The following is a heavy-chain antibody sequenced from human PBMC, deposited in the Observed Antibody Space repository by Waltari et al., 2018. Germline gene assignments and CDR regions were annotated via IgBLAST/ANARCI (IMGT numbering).Heavy chain of an antibody. CDR1: GFPFSRYW. V-gene: IGHV3-74*01. J-gene: IGHJ6*02. Sequence: EEQLVESGGGLAQPGEYLRLSCAASGFPFSRYWTAWVRQATGKGLVWVSRISSDGSSTTYADSVKGRVTISRDNAKNTLYVQMNRLRAEDTAVYYCARVATKTYSSPVPGRPYYYGMDVWGQGTTVTVSS. CDR3: ARVATKTYSSPVPGRPYYYGMDV. CDR2: ISSDGSST. D-gene: IGHD3-22*01.